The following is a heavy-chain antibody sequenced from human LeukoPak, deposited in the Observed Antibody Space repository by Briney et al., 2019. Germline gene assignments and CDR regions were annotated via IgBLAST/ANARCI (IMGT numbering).Heavy chain of an antibody. Sequence: SETLSLTCTVSGGSISSYYWSWIRQPPGKGLEWIGYIYYSGSTNYSPSLKSRLTISVDTSKNQFSLKLSSVTAADTAVYYCARQALWFFDHWGQGTLVTVSS. CDR2: IYYSGST. D-gene: IGHD2-21*01. V-gene: IGHV4-59*08. CDR3: ARQALWFFDH. CDR1: GGSISSYY. J-gene: IGHJ4*02.